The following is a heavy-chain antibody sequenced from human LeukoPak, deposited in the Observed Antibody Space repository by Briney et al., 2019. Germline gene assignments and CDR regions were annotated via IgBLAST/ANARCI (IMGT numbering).Heavy chain of an antibody. CDR2: INHSGRT. CDR1: GESFSGYY. V-gene: IGHV4-34*01. CDR3: TRPWQRRYYMDV. Sequence: SQTLSLTCAVYGESFSGYYWTWVRQPPGKGLEWIGDINHSGRTTYNPSLKSRVIISVDTSKNLFSLNLTSVTAADTAVYYCTRPWQRRYYMDVWGKGTTVAVSS. J-gene: IGHJ6*03.